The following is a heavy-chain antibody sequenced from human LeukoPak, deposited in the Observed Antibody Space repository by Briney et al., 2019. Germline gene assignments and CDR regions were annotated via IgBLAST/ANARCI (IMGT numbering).Heavy chain of an antibody. V-gene: IGHV4-59*01. CDR3: ARILEGSGAIFDI. Sequence: SETLSLTCTVSGGSISGYYWSWIRQPPGEGLEWVAYIYYTSGRTNYNPSLKSRVTILVDTSKNQFSLKLSSVTAADTAMYYCARILEGSGAIFDIWGQGTMVTVSS. D-gene: IGHD1-1*01. CDR2: IYYTSGRT. J-gene: IGHJ3*02. CDR1: GGSISGYY.